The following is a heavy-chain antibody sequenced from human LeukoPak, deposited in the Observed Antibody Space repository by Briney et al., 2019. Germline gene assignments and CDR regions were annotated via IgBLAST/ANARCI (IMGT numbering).Heavy chain of an antibody. CDR3: AREKIGKGRKLGATTHYYYYYYMDV. J-gene: IGHJ6*03. Sequence: GGSLRLSCAASGFTFSSYWMHWVRQAPGKGLVWVSRINSDGSSTSYADSVKGRFTISRDNAKNSLYLQMNSLRAEDTAVYYCAREKIGKGRKLGATTHYYYYYYMDVWGKGTTVTISS. V-gene: IGHV3-74*01. D-gene: IGHD1-26*01. CDR1: GFTFSSYW. CDR2: INSDGSST.